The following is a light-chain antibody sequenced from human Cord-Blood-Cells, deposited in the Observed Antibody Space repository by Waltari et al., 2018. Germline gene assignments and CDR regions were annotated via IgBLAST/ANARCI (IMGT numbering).Light chain of an antibody. J-gene: IGKJ2*01. CDR2: WAS. CDR3: QQYYSTPYT. Sequence: IVMTHSPDTLPVSVGGRETINFKSSQSVLYSSNNKNYLAWYQQKPGQPPKLLIYWASSRESGVPDRFSGSGSGTDFTLTISSLQAEDVAVYYCQQYYSTPYTFGQGTKLEIK. CDR1: QSVLYSSNNKNY. V-gene: IGKV4-1*01.